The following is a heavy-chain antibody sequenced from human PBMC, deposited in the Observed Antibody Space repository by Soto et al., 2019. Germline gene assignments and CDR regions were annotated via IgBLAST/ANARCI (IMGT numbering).Heavy chain of an antibody. J-gene: IGHJ6*02. CDR2: INSDGSST. Sequence: EVQLVESGGGLVQPGGSLRLSCAASGFTFSTYWIHWVRQAPGKGLGWVSRINSDGSSTNYADSVKGRFTISRDNAKNTLFLQMTSLRAEDTAVYYCARDRWGGGRNMDVWGQGTTVTVSS. V-gene: IGHV3-74*01. D-gene: IGHD3-10*01. CDR3: ARDRWGGGRNMDV. CDR1: GFTFSTYW.